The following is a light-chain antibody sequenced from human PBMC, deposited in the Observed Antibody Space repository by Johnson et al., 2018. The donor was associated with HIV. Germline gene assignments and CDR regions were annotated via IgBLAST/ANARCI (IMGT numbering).Light chain of an antibody. CDR2: ENN. V-gene: IGLV1-51*02. J-gene: IGLJ1*01. CDR1: SSNIGNNY. Sequence: VLTQPPSVSAAPGQKVTISCSGSSSNIGNNYVSWYQQLPGTAPKLLIYENNKRPSGIPDRFSGSKSGASATLGITGLQTGDEADYYCGTWDSGLSAGVFGTGTKVTVL. CDR3: GTWDSGLSAGV.